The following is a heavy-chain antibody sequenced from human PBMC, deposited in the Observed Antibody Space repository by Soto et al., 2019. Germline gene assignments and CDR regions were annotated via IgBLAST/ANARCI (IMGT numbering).Heavy chain of an antibody. CDR3: ARIMTTEPVFDY. Sequence: PSETLSLTCTVSGGSISSGSYYWGWIRQPPGKGLEWIGSIYYSGSTYYNPSLKSRVTISVDTSKNQFSLKLSSVTAADTAVYYCARIMTTEPVFDYWGQGTLVTVS. CDR2: IYYSGST. J-gene: IGHJ4*02. D-gene: IGHD4-17*01. V-gene: IGHV4-39*01. CDR1: GGSISSGSYY.